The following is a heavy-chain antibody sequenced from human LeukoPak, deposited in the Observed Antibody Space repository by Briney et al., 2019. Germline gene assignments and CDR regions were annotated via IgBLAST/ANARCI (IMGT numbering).Heavy chain of an antibody. J-gene: IGHJ4*02. Sequence: SGGSLRLSCAASGLTLSSYGMRWVRQAPGKGLEWVAVISNDGIKKYYADSVKGRFTISRDNSKNTLYLQMSSLRVEDTAVYYCAKDVGYYGSGSYYSDWGQGTLVTVSS. CDR2: ISNDGIKK. CDR3: AKDVGYYGSGSYYSD. V-gene: IGHV3-30*18. D-gene: IGHD3-10*01. CDR1: GLTLSSYG.